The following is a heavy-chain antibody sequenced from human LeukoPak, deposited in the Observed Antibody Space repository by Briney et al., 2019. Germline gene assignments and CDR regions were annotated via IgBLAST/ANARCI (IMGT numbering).Heavy chain of an antibody. J-gene: IGHJ5*02. CDR2: ISGSGGST. CDR1: GFTFSSYA. V-gene: IGHV3-23*01. Sequence: GGSLRLSCAAPGFTFSSYAMSWVRQAPGKGLEWVSAISGSGGSTYYADSVKGRFTISRDNSKNTLYLQMNSLRAEDTAVYYCAKVPTILGDAERDWFDPWGQGTLVTVSS. CDR3: AKVPTILGDAERDWFDP. D-gene: IGHD2-21*02.